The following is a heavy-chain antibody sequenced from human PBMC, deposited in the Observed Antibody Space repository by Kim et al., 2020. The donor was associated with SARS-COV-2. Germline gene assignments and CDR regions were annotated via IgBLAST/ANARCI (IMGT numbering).Heavy chain of an antibody. CDR2: ISSNGGST. CDR3: ARGLRNDYFDSSGYLGSLDH. J-gene: IGHJ4*02. CDR1: GFTFSSYA. Sequence: GGSLRLSCAASGFTFSSYAMHWVRQAPGKGLEYVSAISSNGGSTYYANSVKGRFTISRDNSKNTLYLQMGSLRDEDMGVYYCARGLRNDYFDSSGYLGSLDHWGRGTLVTVS. V-gene: IGHV3-64*01. D-gene: IGHD3-22*01.